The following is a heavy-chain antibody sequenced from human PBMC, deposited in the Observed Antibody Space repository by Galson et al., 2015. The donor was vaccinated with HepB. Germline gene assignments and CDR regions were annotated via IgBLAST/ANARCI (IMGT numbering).Heavy chain of an antibody. D-gene: IGHD3-3*01. V-gene: IGHV1-46*04. J-gene: IGHJ6*02. Sequence: SVKVSCKASGYTFTSYYMHWVRQAPGQGLEWMGIINHSGGSTSYAQKVKGRFTITRDTSTSTVYMELSSLRSEDTAVYYCARGDCSSTSCQLPAITIFGVVRYYYGMDVWGQGTTVTVSS. CDR1: GYTFTSYY. CDR2: INHSGGST. CDR3: ARGDCSSTSCQLPAITIFGVVRYYYGMDV.